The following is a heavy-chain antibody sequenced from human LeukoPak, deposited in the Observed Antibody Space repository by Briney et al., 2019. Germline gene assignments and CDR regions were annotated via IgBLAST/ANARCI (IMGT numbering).Heavy chain of an antibody. Sequence: PSETLSLICAVSGGSISNYYWSWIRQPPGEGLEWIGYIYYTGSTNYSPSLKSRVTMSVGMSKNQFSLKLTSVTAADTAVYYCARGGQHHDYWGQGALVTVSS. J-gene: IGHJ4*02. CDR2: IYYTGST. CDR1: GGSISNYY. V-gene: IGHV4-59*01. D-gene: IGHD3-16*01. CDR3: ARGGQHHDY.